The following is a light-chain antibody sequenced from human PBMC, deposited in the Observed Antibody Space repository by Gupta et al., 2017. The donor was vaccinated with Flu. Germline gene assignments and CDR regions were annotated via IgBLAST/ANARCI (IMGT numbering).Light chain of an antibody. CDR1: QSVTTN. Sequence: EIVMAQSPVTLSVSPGERATLSCRASQSVTTNLAWYQQKPGQAPGLLIYGASTRATGIPARFSGSGSGTEFTLTISSLQSEDFAVYYCQQDHIWPITFGGGTKVEIK. V-gene: IGKV3-15*01. J-gene: IGKJ4*01. CDR3: QQDHIWPIT. CDR2: GAS.